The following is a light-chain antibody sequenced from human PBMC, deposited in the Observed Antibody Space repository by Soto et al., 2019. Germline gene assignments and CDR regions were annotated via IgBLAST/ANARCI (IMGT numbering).Light chain of an antibody. CDR2: GAS. CDR1: QSVSRSY. CDR3: QQYGSSPRT. Sequence: EIVLKQSPGTLSLSPGESVTLSCGASQSVSRSYLAWYQQKPGQAPRLLIYGASSRATGIPDRFSGSGSGTDFTLTISRLEPEDFAVYYCQQYGSSPRTFGQGTKVEIK. V-gene: IGKV3-20*01. J-gene: IGKJ1*01.